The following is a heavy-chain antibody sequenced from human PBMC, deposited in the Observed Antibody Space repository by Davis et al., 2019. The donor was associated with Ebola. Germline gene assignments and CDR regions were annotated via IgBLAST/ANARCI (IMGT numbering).Heavy chain of an antibody. V-gene: IGHV3-23*01. CDR3: AKEEGGYYFDY. CDR2: ISGSVDST. D-gene: IGHD3-16*01. Sequence: GESLKISCAASGFTFSSYAISWVRQAPGKGLEWVSAISGSVDSTYYADSVKGRFTISRDNSKNTLYLQMNSLRAEDTAVYYCAKEEGGYYFDYWGQGTLVTVSS. CDR1: GFTFSSYA. J-gene: IGHJ4*02.